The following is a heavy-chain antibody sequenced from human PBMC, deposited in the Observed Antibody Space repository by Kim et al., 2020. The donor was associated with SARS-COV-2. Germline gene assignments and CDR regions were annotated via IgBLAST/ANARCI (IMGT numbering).Heavy chain of an antibody. CDR2: INSDGSST. V-gene: IGHV3-74*01. CDR1: GFTFSSYW. Sequence: GGSLRLSCAASGFTFSSYWMHWVRQAPGKGLVWVSRINSDGSSTSYADSVKGRFTISRDNAKNTLYLQMNSLSAEDTAVYYCAGVGFRLLDAFDIWSQGTMVTGSS. J-gene: IGHJ3*02. D-gene: IGHD2-8*01. CDR3: AGVGFRLLDAFDI.